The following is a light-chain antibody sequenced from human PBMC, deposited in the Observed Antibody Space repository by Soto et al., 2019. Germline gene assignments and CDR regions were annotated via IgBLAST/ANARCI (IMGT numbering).Light chain of an antibody. Sequence: QSVLTQPPSASGTPGQRVTISCSGSSSNIESNTVYWYQQLPGMAPRLLIHTNDRRPSGVPDRFSGSKSGTSASLAITGLQAEDEADYYCQSYDAGLSASVFGGGTKLTVL. V-gene: IGLV1-44*01. J-gene: IGLJ3*02. CDR2: TND. CDR1: SSNIESNT. CDR3: QSYDAGLSASV.